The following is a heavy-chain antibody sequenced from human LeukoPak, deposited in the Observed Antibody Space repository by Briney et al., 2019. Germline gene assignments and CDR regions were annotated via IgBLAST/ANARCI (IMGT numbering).Heavy chain of an antibody. CDR2: IYYSGSP. CDR3: SRLLYDSRGYYYFDL. Sequence: SETLSLTCTVSGGSISRNSHYWGWSRQPPGKGLEWVGSIYYSGSPYHNPSLKSRVTMSVDTSKNQFSLKLSSVTAADTAVYYCSRLLYDSRGYYYFDLWGQGTLVTVSS. J-gene: IGHJ4*02. V-gene: IGHV4-39*01. D-gene: IGHD3-22*01. CDR1: GGSISRNSHY.